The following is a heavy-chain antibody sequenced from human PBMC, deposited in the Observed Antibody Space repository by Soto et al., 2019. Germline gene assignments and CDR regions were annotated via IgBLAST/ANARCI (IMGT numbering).Heavy chain of an antibody. CDR1: GYTFTSYD. D-gene: IGHD3-3*01. J-gene: IGHJ4*02. CDR2: MNPNSGNT. CDR3: ARGRSGYYDFWSGPYYFDY. V-gene: IGHV1-8*01. Sequence: ASVKVSCKASGYTFTSYDINWVRQATGQGLEWMGWMNPNSGNTGYAQKFQGRVTMTRNTSISTAYMELSSLRSEDTAVYYCARGRSGYYDFWSGPYYFDYWGQGTLVTVSS.